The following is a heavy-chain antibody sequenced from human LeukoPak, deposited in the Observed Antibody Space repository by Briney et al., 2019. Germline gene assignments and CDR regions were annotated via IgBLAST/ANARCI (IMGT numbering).Heavy chain of an antibody. V-gene: IGHV1-18*01. J-gene: IGHJ6*02. CDR1: GYTFTSYG. D-gene: IGHD1-26*01. Sequence: ASVKVSCKASGYTFTSYGISWVRQAPGQGLEWMGWISAYNGNTNYAQTLQGRVTMTTDTSTSTAYMELRSLRSDDTAVYYCASGELLPDGYYYYYGMDVWGQGTTVTVSS. CDR2: ISAYNGNT. CDR3: ASGELLPDGYYYYYGMDV.